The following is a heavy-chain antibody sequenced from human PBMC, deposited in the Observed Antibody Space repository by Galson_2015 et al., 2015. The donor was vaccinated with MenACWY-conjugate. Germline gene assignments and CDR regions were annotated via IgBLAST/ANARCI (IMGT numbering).Heavy chain of an antibody. CDR3: AREREGPYGDYVESYYYYYYMDV. CDR2: ISSSSSYT. D-gene: IGHD4-17*01. Sequence: LRLSCAASGFTFSSYYMSWIRPAPGKGLEWVSYISSSSSYTNYADSVKGRFTISRDNAKNSLYLQMNSLRAEDTAVYYCAREREGPYGDYVESYYYYYYMDVWGKGATVTVSS. V-gene: IGHV3-11*06. CDR1: GFTFSSYY. J-gene: IGHJ6*03.